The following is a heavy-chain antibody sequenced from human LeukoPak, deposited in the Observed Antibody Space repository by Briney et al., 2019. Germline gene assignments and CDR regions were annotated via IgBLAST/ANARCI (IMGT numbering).Heavy chain of an antibody. CDR2: INHSGST. J-gene: IGHJ4*02. CDR3: AREALLWFGESVYYFDY. D-gene: IGHD3-10*01. V-gene: IGHV4-38-2*02. CDR1: GYSISSGYY. Sequence: SETLSLTCTVSGYSISSGYYWSWIRQPPGKGLEWIGEINHSGSTNYNPSLKSRVTISVDTSKNQFSLKLSSVTAADTAVYYCAREALLWFGESVYYFDYWGQGTLVTVSS.